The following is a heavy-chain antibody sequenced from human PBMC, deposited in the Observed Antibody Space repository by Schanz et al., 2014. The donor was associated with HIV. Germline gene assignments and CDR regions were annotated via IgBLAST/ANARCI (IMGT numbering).Heavy chain of an antibody. CDR1: GYTFTAYY. J-gene: IGHJ3*02. CDR2: INPNSGGT. Sequence: QVQLVQSGAEVKKPWASVKVSCKASGYTFTAYYIHWVRQAPGQGLEWMGWINPNSGGTNSAQKFQGRVTMSMDTSISTAYMGVRSLRSDDTALYFCARDLVDSSTWYDAFDIWGQGTKVTVSS. V-gene: IGHV1-2*02. CDR3: ARDLVDSSTWYDAFDI. D-gene: IGHD6-13*01.